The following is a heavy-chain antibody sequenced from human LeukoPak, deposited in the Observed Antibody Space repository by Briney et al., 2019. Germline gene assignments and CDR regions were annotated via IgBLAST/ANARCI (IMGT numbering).Heavy chain of an antibody. CDR1: GFTFSSYA. Sequence: GGSLRFSGAASGFTFSSYAMRWVRQAPGKGLEWVSAISGSGGSTYYADSVKGRFTISRDNSKNTLYLQMNSLRAEDTAVYYCAKDSAAGPENFDYWGQGTLVTVSS. D-gene: IGHD6-13*01. J-gene: IGHJ4*02. CDR2: ISGSGGST. CDR3: AKDSAAGPENFDY. V-gene: IGHV3-23*01.